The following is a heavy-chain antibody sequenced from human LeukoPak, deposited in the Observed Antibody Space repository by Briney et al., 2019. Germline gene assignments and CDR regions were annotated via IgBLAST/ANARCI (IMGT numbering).Heavy chain of an antibody. CDR2: IYYSGST. CDR1: GGSISTYY. V-gene: IGHV4-59*01. D-gene: IGHD2-15*01. Sequence: PSETLSLTCTVSGGSISTYYWSWIRQPPGKGLEYIGYIYYSGSTNYNPSLKSRVTISVDKPKNQLSLNLSSVTAADTAVYYCAREAAGRYYFDYWGQGTLVAVSS. J-gene: IGHJ4*02. CDR3: AREAAGRYYFDY.